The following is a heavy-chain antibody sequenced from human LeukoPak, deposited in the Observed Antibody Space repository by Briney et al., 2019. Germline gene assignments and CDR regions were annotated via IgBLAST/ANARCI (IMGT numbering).Heavy chain of an antibody. J-gene: IGHJ6*03. CDR3: AKDRGSSWYGNYYYYYYMDV. D-gene: IGHD6-13*01. Sequence: GGSLRLSCAASGFNVSSNHMSWVRQAPGKGLEWVSLIYISSNTYYADSVKGRFTISRDNSKNTLYLQMNSLRAEDTAVYYCAKDRGSSWYGNYYYYYYMDVWGKGTTVTVSS. CDR2: IYISSNT. V-gene: IGHV3-53*01. CDR1: GFNVSSNH.